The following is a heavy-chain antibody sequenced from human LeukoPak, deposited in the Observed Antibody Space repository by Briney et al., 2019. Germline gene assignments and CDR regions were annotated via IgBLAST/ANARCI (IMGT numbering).Heavy chain of an antibody. D-gene: IGHD6-13*01. Sequence: PGGSLRLSCAASGFTFSSYSMNWVRQAPGKGLEWVSSISSSSSCIYYADSVKGRFTISRDNAKNSLYLQMNSLRAEDTAVYYCARAGGYSSSHLIVYWGQGTLVTVSS. CDR1: GFTFSSYS. V-gene: IGHV3-21*01. J-gene: IGHJ4*02. CDR2: ISSSSSCI. CDR3: ARAGGYSSSHLIVY.